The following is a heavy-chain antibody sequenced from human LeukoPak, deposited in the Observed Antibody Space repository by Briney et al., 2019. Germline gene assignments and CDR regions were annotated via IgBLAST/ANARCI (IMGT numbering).Heavy chain of an antibody. Sequence: SETLSLTCAVYGGSFSGYYWSWIRQPPGKGLEWIGEINHSGSTNYNPSLESRVTISVDTSKNQFSLKLSSVTAADTAVYYCARRGSHYDILARDYYMDVWGKGTTVTISS. J-gene: IGHJ6*03. D-gene: IGHD3-9*01. CDR3: ARRGSHYDILARDYYMDV. CDR1: GGSFSGYY. V-gene: IGHV4-34*01. CDR2: INHSGST.